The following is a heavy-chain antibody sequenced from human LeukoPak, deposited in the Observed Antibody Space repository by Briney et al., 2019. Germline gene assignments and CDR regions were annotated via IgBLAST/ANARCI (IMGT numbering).Heavy chain of an antibody. CDR1: GGSISSSNYY. V-gene: IGHV4-39*07. CDR3: ARDTAMVTNYYYYMDV. D-gene: IGHD5-18*01. J-gene: IGHJ6*03. CDR2: IYYTGST. Sequence: KPSETLSLTCTVSGGSISSSNYYWGWIRQPPGKGLEWIGSIYYTGSTYYNPSLKSRVTISVDTSKNQFSLKLSSVTAADTAVYYCARDTAMVTNYYYYMDVWGKGTTVTVSS.